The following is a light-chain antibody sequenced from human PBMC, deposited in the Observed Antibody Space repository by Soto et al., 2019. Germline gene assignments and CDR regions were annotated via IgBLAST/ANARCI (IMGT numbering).Light chain of an antibody. CDR3: SSYAGSNNFVV. J-gene: IGLJ2*01. CDR1: SSDVGGYNY. Sequence: QSALTQPPSASGSPGQSVTISCTGTSSDVGGYNYVSWYQHHPVKAPKLMIYEVSKRPSGVPDRFSGSKSGNTASLTVSGLQAEDEADYYCSSYAGSNNFVVFGGGTKVTVL. CDR2: EVS. V-gene: IGLV2-8*01.